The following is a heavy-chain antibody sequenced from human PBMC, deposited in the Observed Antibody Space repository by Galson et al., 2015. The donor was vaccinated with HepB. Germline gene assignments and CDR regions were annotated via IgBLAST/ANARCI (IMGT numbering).Heavy chain of an antibody. CDR2: IKSDGSNT. J-gene: IGHJ6*02. V-gene: IGHV3-74*01. CDR1: GFSFSNYR. CDR3: AREPRFYYGMDV. Sequence: SLRLSCAASGFSFSNYRMHWVRQAPGKGLVWVSRIKSDGSNTTYADSVKGRFTISRDNAKNTLYLQMNSLRAEDTAVYYCAREPRFYYGMDVWGQGTTVTVSS. D-gene: IGHD3-16*01.